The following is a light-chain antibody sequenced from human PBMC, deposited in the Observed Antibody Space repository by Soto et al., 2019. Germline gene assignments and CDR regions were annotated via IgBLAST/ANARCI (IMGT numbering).Light chain of an antibody. CDR3: CSYAGSYTYV. CDR1: SSDVGGYXY. Sequence: QSALTQPRSVSGSPGQSVTIXFTGTSSDVGGYXYVSWYQKHPGKAPKLMIYDVSKRPSGVPDRFSGSKSGNTASLTISGLQAEDEADYYCCSYAGSYTYVFGTGTKLTVL. V-gene: IGLV2-11*01. CDR2: DVS. J-gene: IGLJ1*01.